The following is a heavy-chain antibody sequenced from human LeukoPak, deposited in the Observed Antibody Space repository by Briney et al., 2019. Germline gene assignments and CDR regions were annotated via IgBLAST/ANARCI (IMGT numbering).Heavy chain of an antibody. Sequence: GGALRLSCAASGFTFSSYEMNWVRQAPGKGLEWVSYIDSTGRTISYADSVKGRFTISRDNAKNSLYLQVNSLRAEDRAVYYCARGFGLAYSYYCMDVWGKGTTVTISS. CDR1: GFTFSSYE. J-gene: IGHJ6*03. CDR3: ARGFGLAYSYYCMDV. D-gene: IGHD3-3*01. V-gene: IGHV3-48*03. CDR2: IDSTGRTI.